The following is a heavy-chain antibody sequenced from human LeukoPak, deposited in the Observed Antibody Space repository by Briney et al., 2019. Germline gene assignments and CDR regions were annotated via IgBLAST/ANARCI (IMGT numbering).Heavy chain of an antibody. Sequence: PGGSLRLSCAASGFTFSTYAMHWVRQAPGKGLEWVAVISYDGSNKYYADSVKGRFTISRDNSKNTLYLQMNTLRAEDTAVYYCAKEENYYGSGSSRTIDYWGQGTLVTVSS. V-gene: IGHV3-30*18. CDR1: GFTFSTYA. J-gene: IGHJ4*02. CDR2: ISYDGSNK. D-gene: IGHD3-10*01. CDR3: AKEENYYGSGSSRTIDY.